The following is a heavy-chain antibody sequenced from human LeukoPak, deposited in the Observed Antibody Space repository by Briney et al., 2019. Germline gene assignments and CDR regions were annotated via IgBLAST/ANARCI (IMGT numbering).Heavy chain of an antibody. CDR3: ARDRRYYYDSSGYYHFDY. Sequence: ASVKVSCKASGYTFTSYYMHWVRQAPGQGLEWMGIINPSGGSTSYAQKFQGRVTMTRDTSTSTVYMELSSLRSEDTAVYYCARDRRYYYDSSGYYHFDYWGQGTLVTVSS. D-gene: IGHD3-22*01. CDR1: GYTFTSYY. V-gene: IGHV1-46*01. J-gene: IGHJ4*02. CDR2: INPSGGST.